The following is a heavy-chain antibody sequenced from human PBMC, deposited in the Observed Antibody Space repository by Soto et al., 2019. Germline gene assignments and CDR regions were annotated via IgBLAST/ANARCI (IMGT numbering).Heavy chain of an antibody. V-gene: IGHV3-11*01. D-gene: IGHD6-6*01. CDR1: GFTFRDYY. Sequence: GGSLRLPCAASGFTFRDYYSSWIRQAPGKGLEWVSYISSSGSTIYYADSVKGRFTISRDNAKNSLYLQMNSLRAEDTAVYYCARESIAARPGAFDIWGQGTMVTVSS. CDR3: ARESIAARPGAFDI. CDR2: ISSSGSTI. J-gene: IGHJ3*02.